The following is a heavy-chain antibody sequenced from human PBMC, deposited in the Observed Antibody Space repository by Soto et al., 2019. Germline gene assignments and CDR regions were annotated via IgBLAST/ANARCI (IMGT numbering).Heavy chain of an antibody. V-gene: IGHV6-1*01. CDR1: GDSVSSNGAC. D-gene: IGHD2-15*01. CDR3: ARVHCSAGTCLDGLDF. CDR2: IYYRSKWFH. J-gene: IGHJ6*02. Sequence: QTLSLTCVISGDSVSSNGACWNWIRQSPSRGLQWLGRIYYRSKWFHDYAASVESRMAINPDTSRNQFSLQLNYVTPEDTAVYYCARVHCSAGTCLDGLDFWGQGTTVTVSS.